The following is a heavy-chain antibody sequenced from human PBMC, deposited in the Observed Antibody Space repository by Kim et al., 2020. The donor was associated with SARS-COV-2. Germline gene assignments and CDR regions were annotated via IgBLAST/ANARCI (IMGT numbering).Heavy chain of an antibody. J-gene: IGHJ4*02. Sequence: GGSLRLSCAASGFTFRSHWMHWVRQAPGKGLVWVSRVYSDGTSTAYADSVKGRFTISRDNAKNTLYLQMNSLSAEDTAVYYCARGDEVSRPRGSYGDCWGQRTLCTVSS. D-gene: IGHD3-16*01. V-gene: IGHV3-74*01. CDR1: GFTFRSHW. CDR3: ARGDEVSRPRGSYGDC. CDR2: VYSDGTST.